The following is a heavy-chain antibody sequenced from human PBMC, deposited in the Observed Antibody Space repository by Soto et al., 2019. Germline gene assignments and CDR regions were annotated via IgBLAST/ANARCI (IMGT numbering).Heavy chain of an antibody. V-gene: IGHV2-5*01. D-gene: IGHD3-22*01. CDR1: GFSLSVYGVR. J-gene: IGHJ5*02. Sequence: SCPTLVNPTQTLTPTCSFSGFSLSVYGVRVIWFRQPPGETLEWLALIHWNDDKRYSPYLKSRLTITKDTSKNQVVLTLTNLDPLDTGTYFCAHTKDSSGFLTSWGQGILVTVSS. CDR2: IHWNDDK. CDR3: AHTKDSSGFLTS.